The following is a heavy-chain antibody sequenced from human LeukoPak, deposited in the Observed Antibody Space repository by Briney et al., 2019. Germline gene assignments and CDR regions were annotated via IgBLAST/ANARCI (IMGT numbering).Heavy chain of an antibody. D-gene: IGHD1-1*01. CDR2: IKTKADGETT. V-gene: IGHV3-15*01. CDR3: VTRVKSTGDY. CDR1: GFTFSNVW. Sequence: TGGSLRLSCEASGFTFSNVWMNWVRQAPGKGLEWIGRIKTKADGETTEYIAPVKGRFTISRGDSKNTVYLQMNSLKTEDTALYYCVTRVKSTGDYWGQGTLVTVSS. J-gene: IGHJ4*02.